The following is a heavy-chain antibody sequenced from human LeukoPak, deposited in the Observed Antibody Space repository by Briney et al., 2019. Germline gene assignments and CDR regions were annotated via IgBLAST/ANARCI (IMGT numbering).Heavy chain of an antibody. Sequence: SETLSLTRAVYGGSFSGYYWSWIRQPPGKGLEWIGDINHSGSTNYNPSLKSRVTISVDTSKNQFSLKLSSVTAADTAVYYCARTDTAMVTLLDYWGQGTLVTVSS. J-gene: IGHJ4*02. CDR2: INHSGST. CDR1: GGSFSGYY. CDR3: ARTDTAMVTLLDY. V-gene: IGHV4-34*01. D-gene: IGHD5-18*01.